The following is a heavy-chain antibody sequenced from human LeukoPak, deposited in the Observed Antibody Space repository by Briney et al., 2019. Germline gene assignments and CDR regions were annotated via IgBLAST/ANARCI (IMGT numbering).Heavy chain of an antibody. V-gene: IGHV4-38-2*01. J-gene: IGHJ4*02. CDR1: GYSITSDYY. CDR2: ISDGGNT. Sequence: SETLSLTCAVSGYSITSDYYWGWIRQSPGKGLEWIGSISDGGNTYYNSSLESRVTISRDTPKNQFSLKLTSVTASDTAVYYCARVMRGSQFDYWGQGTLVTVSS. CDR3: ARVMRGSQFDY. D-gene: IGHD3-16*01.